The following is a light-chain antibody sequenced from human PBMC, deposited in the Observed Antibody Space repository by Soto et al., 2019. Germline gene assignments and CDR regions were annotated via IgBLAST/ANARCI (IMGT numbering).Light chain of an antibody. V-gene: IGKV2-28*01. CDR2: LGS. CDR1: QSLLHSNGYNY. J-gene: IGKJ1*01. CDR3: QHYNSYSEA. Sequence: DIVMAQSPFSLPATPGQPASISCRSSQSLLHSNGYNYLDWYLQKPGQSPQLLIYLGSNRPSGVPDRFSGSGSGTEFTLTISSLQPDDFATYYCQHYNSYSEAFGQGTKVDIK.